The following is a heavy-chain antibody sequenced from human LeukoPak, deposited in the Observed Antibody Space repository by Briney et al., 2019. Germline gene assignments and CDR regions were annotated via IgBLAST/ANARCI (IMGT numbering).Heavy chain of an antibody. CDR2: IYTSGST. J-gene: IGHJ3*02. V-gene: IGHV4-61*02. D-gene: IGHD2-2*01. Sequence: SETLSLTCTVSGGSISSGSSYWSWVRQPAGQGLEWLGRIYTSGSTNYNPSLKSRVTISVDTSKNQFSLKLSSVTAADTAVYYCARGPYCSSSSPIPCAFDIWGQGTMVTVSS. CDR3: ARGPYCSSSSPIPCAFDI. CDR1: GGSISSGSSY.